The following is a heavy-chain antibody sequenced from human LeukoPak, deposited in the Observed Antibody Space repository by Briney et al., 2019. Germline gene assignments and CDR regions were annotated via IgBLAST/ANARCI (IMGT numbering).Heavy chain of an antibody. CDR1: GESFIGHY. Sequence: SETLSLTCAVYGESFIGHYWTWIRQPPGKGLEWIGSIYHSGNTYYNPSLKSRVTMSVDMSNNQFSLKLNSVTAADTAVYFCTREKSGTIVDYWGQGTLVTVSS. V-gene: IGHV4-34*01. CDR3: TREKSGTIVDY. D-gene: IGHD6-13*01. CDR2: IYHSGNT. J-gene: IGHJ4*02.